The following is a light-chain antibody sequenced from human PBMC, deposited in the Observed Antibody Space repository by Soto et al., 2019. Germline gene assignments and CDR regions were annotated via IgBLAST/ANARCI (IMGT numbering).Light chain of an antibody. CDR2: DVS. CDR1: SSDVGAYNS. V-gene: IGLV2-14*03. Sequence: QSALTQPASVSGSPGQSITISCTGTSSDVGAYNSVSWYQHHPGKAPKLMIYDVSNRPSGVSNRFSGSKSGNTASLTISGLQAEDEADYYCSSYTSSGTRVFGGGTKVTVL. CDR3: SSYTSSGTRV. J-gene: IGLJ2*01.